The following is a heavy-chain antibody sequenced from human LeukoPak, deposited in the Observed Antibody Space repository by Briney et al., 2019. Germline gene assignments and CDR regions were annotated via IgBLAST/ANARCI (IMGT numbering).Heavy chain of an antibody. CDR2: IYYSGST. J-gene: IGHJ4*02. V-gene: IGHV4-59*01. D-gene: IGHD4-11*01. CDR3: ARYSNPGVLHY. CDR1: GGSISSYY. Sequence: NPSETLSLTCTVSGGSISSYYWSWIRQPPGKGLEWIGYIYYSGSTNYNPSLKSRVTISVDTSKNQFSLKLNSVTAADTAVYYCARYSNPGVLHYWGQGTLVTVSS.